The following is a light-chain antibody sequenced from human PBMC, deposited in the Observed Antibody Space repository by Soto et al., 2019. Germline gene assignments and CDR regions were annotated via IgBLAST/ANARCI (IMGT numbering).Light chain of an antibody. CDR2: AAS. CDR1: QSISSD. CDR3: QQSYSTPRT. J-gene: IGKJ2*01. Sequence: DIQMTQSPSSLSASVGDRVTITCRASQSISSDLNWYQQKPGKAHKLLIYAASSLQSGVPSRFSGSGAGTDFTLTISSLQPEDFATYYCQQSYSTPRTFGQGTKQEIK. V-gene: IGKV1-39*01.